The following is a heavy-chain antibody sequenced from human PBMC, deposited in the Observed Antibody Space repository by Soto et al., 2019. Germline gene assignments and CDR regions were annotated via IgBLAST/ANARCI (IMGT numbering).Heavy chain of an antibody. CDR3: ARSPVTSPMYYYMDV. D-gene: IGHD4-4*01. V-gene: IGHV3-13*01. Sequence: GGSLRLSCAASGFTFSSYDMHWVRQATGKGLEWVSAIGTAGDTYYPGSVKGRFTISRENAKNSLYLQMNSLRAGDTAVYYCARSPVTSPMYYYMDVWGKGTTVTVSS. CDR1: GFTFSSYD. CDR2: IGTAGDT. J-gene: IGHJ6*03.